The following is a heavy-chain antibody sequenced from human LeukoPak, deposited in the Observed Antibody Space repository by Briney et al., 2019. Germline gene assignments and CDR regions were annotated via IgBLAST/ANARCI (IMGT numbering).Heavy chain of an antibody. CDR3: TRDPGGQWLVLEYFHH. D-gene: IGHD6-19*01. CDR1: GFNLSDYW. J-gene: IGHJ1*01. Sequence: PGGSLRLSCAASGFNLSDYWMHWVRQVAGKGLVWVSRINGDGSSAKYADSVKGRFTISRDNAKNTLYLQMNSLRAEDTAVYYCTRDPGGQWLVLEYFHHWGQGTLVTVSS. CDR2: INGDGSSA. V-gene: IGHV3-74*03.